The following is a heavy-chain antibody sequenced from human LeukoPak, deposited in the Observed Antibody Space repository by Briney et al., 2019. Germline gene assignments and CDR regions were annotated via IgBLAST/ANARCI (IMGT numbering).Heavy chain of an antibody. CDR2: INWNGGST. V-gene: IGHV3-20*04. J-gene: IGHJ4*02. CDR1: GFTFDDYG. D-gene: IGHD6-13*01. CDR3: ARDPSIAAAGPVDY. Sequence: GGSLRLSCAASGFTFDDYGMSWVRQAPGKGLEWVSGINWNGGSTGYADSVKGRFTISRDNSKNTLYLQMNSLRAEDTAVYYCARDPSIAAAGPVDYWGQGTLVTVSS.